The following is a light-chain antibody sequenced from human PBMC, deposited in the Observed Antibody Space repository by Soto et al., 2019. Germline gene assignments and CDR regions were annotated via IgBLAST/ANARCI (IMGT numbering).Light chain of an antibody. J-gene: IGKJ1*01. CDR1: QSLSGNY. CDR3: QHYGASPWT. Sequence: EIVLTQSPATLSLSPWERATLSCMASQSLSGNYLAWYQQKPGQAPRVLIYRASIRATGISDRFSGSGSGTDFTLTISRLEPEDFAVYYCQHYGASPWTFGQGTKVDIK. V-gene: IGKV3-20*01. CDR2: RAS.